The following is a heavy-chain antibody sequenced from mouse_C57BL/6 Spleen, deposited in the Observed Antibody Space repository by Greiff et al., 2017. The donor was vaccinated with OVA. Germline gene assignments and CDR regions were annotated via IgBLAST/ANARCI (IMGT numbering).Heavy chain of an antibody. V-gene: IGHV1-64*01. D-gene: IGHD2-3*01. CDR2: IHPNSGST. J-gene: IGHJ1*03. CDR3: ARWLLIPFYWYFDV. Sequence: QVQLQQPGAELVKPGASVKLSCKASGYTFTSYWMHWVKQRPGQGLEWSGRIHPNSGSTNYNEKFESKATLTVDKSSRTAYMQLISLTSEDYAVYYCARWLLIPFYWYFDVWGTGTTVTVSS. CDR1: GYTFTSYW.